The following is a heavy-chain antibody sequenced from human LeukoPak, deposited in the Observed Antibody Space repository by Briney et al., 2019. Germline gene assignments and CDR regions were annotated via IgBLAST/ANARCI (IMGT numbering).Heavy chain of an antibody. D-gene: IGHD3-10*01. CDR3: ARGGLLWFGELFGY. CDR2: IKQDGSEK. Sequence: GGSLRLSCAASGFTFSSYWMSWVRQAPGRGLEWVANIKQDGSEKYYVDSVKGRFTISRDNAKNSLYLQMNSLRAEDTAVYYCARGGLLWFGELFGYWGQGTLVIVSS. CDR1: GFTFSSYW. V-gene: IGHV3-7*03. J-gene: IGHJ4*02.